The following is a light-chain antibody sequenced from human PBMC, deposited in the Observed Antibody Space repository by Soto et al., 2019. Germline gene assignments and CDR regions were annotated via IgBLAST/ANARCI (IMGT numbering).Light chain of an antibody. CDR1: QSVLYSSNNKNY. J-gene: IGKJ4*01. CDR3: QQHYSSPLT. Sequence: DIVMTQSPDSLAVSLGERATINCKSGQSVLYSSNNKNYLAWYQQKPGQPPKLLMYWASTRESGVPDRFSGSGSGTDFTLTISSLQAEDVAVYYCQQHYSSPLTFGGGTKVDIK. V-gene: IGKV4-1*01. CDR2: WAS.